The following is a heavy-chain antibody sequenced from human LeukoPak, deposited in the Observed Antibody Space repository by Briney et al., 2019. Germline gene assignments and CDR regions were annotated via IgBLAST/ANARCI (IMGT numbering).Heavy chain of an antibody. CDR3: ARVAMGRGWDSPNDY. D-gene: IGHD5-18*01. CDR2: ISYDGSNK. V-gene: IGHV3-30*04. Sequence: GGSLRLSCAASGFTFSSYAMHWVRQAPGKGLEWVAVISYDGSNKYYADSVKGRFTISRDNSKNTLYLQMNSLRVEDTAVYYCARVAMGRGWDSPNDYWGQGTLVTVSS. J-gene: IGHJ4*02. CDR1: GFTFSSYA.